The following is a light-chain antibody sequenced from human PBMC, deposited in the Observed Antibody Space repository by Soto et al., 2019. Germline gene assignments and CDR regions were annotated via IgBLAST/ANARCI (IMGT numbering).Light chain of an antibody. CDR1: QSLDSTY. J-gene: IGKJ2*01. V-gene: IGKV3-20*01. Sequence: EVVLTQSPGTLSLSPGERATLSCRASQSLDSTYLAWYQQKPGQSPRLVIYGASSRATGIPDRFSGRGSGTDFTLTIGRLQPEDFAVYYCQLSGSAPPYIFGAGTRLDIK. CDR3: QLSGSAPPYI. CDR2: GAS.